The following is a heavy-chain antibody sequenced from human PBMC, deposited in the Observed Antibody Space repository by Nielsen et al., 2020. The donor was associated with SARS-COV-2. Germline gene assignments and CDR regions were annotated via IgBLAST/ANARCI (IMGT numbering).Heavy chain of an antibody. J-gene: IGHJ6*02. CDR1: GFTFSSYA. CDR2: ISGSGGST. D-gene: IGHD2-2*01. Sequence: GESLKISCAASGFTFSSYAMSWVRQAPGKGLEWVSAISGSGGSTYYADSVKGRFTISRDNSKNTLYLQMNSLRAEDTAIYYCAKDKYQLLNYGMDVWGQGTTVTVSS. CDR3: AKDKYQLLNYGMDV. V-gene: IGHV3-23*01.